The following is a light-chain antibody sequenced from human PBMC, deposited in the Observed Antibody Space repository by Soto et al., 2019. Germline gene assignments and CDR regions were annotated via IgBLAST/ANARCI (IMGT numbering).Light chain of an antibody. CDR2: GAS. CDR1: QSISTN. J-gene: IGKJ2*01. CDR3: QQYNDWPPMYT. V-gene: IGKV3-15*01. Sequence: EIVMTQSPATLSVSPGERATLSCRASQSISTNSAWYQQKPGQAPRLLIYGASTRATGVPARFSGSGSGTEFTLTISSLQSEDSAVYYCQQYNDWPPMYTFGQGTKLEIK.